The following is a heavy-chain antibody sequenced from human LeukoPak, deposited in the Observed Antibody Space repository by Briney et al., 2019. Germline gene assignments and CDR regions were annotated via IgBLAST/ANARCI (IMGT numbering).Heavy chain of an antibody. CDR3: ARSRSYSSTWYNP. Sequence: PSETLSLTCTVSGGSIGTYYWSWIRQPPGKGLGWIGYIYTSGSTSYNPSLKSRVTISVDTSKNQFSLKLTSVTAADSAVYYCARSRSYSSTWYNPWGQGTLVTVSS. D-gene: IGHD6-13*01. J-gene: IGHJ5*02. CDR2: IYTSGST. V-gene: IGHV4-4*09. CDR1: GGSIGTYY.